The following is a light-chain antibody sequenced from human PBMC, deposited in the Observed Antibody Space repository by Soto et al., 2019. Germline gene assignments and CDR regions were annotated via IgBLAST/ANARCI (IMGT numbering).Light chain of an antibody. CDR1: QSVSGSY. CDR2: VAS. V-gene: IGKV3-20*01. Sequence: NVLTQSPGTLSLSPGERATLSCRARQSVSGSYLAWYQQKPGQAPRLLIYVASTRATGIPDRFSGSGSGTDFTLTISRLEPEDFAVYYCQQYGNSPHTFGQGTKLEIK. CDR3: QQYGNSPHT. J-gene: IGKJ2*01.